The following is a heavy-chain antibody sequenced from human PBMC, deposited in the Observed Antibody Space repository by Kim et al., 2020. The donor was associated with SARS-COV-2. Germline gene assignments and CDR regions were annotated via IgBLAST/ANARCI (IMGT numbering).Heavy chain of an antibody. J-gene: IGHJ4*02. Sequence: SYAQKFQGRVTMTRDTSTSTVYMELSSLRSEDTAVYYCASAMIGTSYFDYWGQGTLVTVSS. D-gene: IGHD3-22*01. V-gene: IGHV1-46*01. CDR3: ASAMIGTSYFDY.